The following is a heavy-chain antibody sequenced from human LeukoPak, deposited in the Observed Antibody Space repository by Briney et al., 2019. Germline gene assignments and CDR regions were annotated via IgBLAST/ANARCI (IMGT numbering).Heavy chain of an antibody. D-gene: IGHD5-24*01. J-gene: IGHJ5*02. Sequence: SETLSLTCAVYGGSFSGYYWSWIRQPPGKGLEWIGEINHSGSTNYNPSLKSRVTISVDTSKNQFSLKLSSVTAADTAVYYCAREGDGYNYWFDPWGQGTLVTVSS. V-gene: IGHV4-34*01. CDR2: INHSGST. CDR1: GGSFSGYY. CDR3: AREGDGYNYWFDP.